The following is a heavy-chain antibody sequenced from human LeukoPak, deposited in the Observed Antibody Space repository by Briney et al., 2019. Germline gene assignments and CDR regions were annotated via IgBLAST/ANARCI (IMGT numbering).Heavy chain of an antibody. J-gene: IGHJ5*02. V-gene: IGHV3-11*04. CDR2: ISSSGSTI. Sequence: GGSLRLSCAASGFTFNDYYMSWFRQAPGMGLEWVSYISSSGSTIYYADSLKGRFTISRDNAKNSLFLQMNSLRAEDTAVYYCAGGRQWLVHASWGQGTLVTVSS. D-gene: IGHD6-19*01. CDR3: AGGRQWLVHAS. CDR1: GFTFNDYY.